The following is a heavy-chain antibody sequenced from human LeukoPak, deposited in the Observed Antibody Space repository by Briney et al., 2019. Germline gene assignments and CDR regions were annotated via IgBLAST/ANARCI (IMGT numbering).Heavy chain of an antibody. J-gene: IGHJ4*02. D-gene: IGHD4-17*01. V-gene: IGHV3-23*01. CDR3: AKDSIRSVTTFDY. Sequence: PGGSLRLSCAASGFTVSSNYMSWVRQAPGKGLEWVSAISGSGGSTYYADSVKGRFTISRDNSKNTLYLQMNSLRAEDTAVYYCAKDSIRSVTTFDYWGQGTLVTVSS. CDR2: ISGSGGST. CDR1: GFTVSSNY.